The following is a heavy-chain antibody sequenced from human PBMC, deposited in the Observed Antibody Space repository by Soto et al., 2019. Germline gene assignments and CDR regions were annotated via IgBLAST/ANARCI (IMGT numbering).Heavy chain of an antibody. Sequence: GESLKISCKGSGYSFTNYWIAWLRQMPGKGLEWMGNIYPGDSDTRYSPSFRGQVSISADKSIGTAYLQWSSLQASDTAIYYCATTRGYSYGFLPPDFDYWGQGTLVTVSS. V-gene: IGHV5-51*01. J-gene: IGHJ4*02. CDR1: GYSFTNYW. D-gene: IGHD5-18*01. CDR3: ATTRGYSYGFLPPDFDY. CDR2: IYPGDSDT.